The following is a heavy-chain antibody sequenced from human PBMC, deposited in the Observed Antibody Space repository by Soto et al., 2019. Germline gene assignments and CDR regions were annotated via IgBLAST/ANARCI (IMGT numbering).Heavy chain of an antibody. CDR3: ASLGQGGGYFDY. V-gene: IGHV4-31*03. CDR2: IYYSGST. CDR1: GGSISSGGYY. J-gene: IGHJ4*02. D-gene: IGHD3-16*01. Sequence: QVQLQESGPGLVKPSQTLSLTCTVSGGSISSGGYYWSWIRQHPGKGLEWIGYIYYSGSTYYNPSLKSRVTISVATSKTQFSLKLSSVTAADTAVYYCASLGQGGGYFDYWGQGTMVTVSS.